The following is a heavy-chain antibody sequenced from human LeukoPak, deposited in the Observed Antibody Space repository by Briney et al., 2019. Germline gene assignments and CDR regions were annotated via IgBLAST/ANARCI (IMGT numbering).Heavy chain of an antibody. Sequence: GESLKISCKGSGYSFTKYWIGWVRQMPGKGLEWMGIIYPDDSDTRYSPSFQGQVTISADKSISTAYLQWSSLKASDTAMYYCARHIAARRPDYYYYYYMDVWGKGTTVTVSS. CDR2: IYPDDSDT. J-gene: IGHJ6*03. CDR3: ARHIAARRPDYYYYYYMDV. CDR1: GYSFTKYW. D-gene: IGHD6-6*01. V-gene: IGHV5-51*01.